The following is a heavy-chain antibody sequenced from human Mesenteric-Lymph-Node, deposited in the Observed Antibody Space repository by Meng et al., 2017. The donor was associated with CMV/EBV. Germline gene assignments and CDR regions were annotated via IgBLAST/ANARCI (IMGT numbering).Heavy chain of an antibody. CDR2: INSNSGGT. D-gene: IGHD2-2*01. CDR3: ARMGYCSSTSCSDIPEYFQH. J-gene: IGHJ1*01. CDR1: GYSFSDYY. Sequence: ASVKVSCKASGYSFSDYYIHWVRQAPGQGLEWMGWINSNSGGTNYAQKFQGRVTMTRDTSISTAYMELSRLRSDDTAVYYCARMGYCSSTSCSDIPEYFQHWGQGTQVTVSS. V-gene: IGHV1-2*02.